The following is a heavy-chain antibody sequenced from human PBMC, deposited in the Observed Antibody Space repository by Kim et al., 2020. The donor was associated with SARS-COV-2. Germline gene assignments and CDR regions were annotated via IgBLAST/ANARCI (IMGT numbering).Heavy chain of an antibody. D-gene: IGHD1-26*01. CDR1: GFTFSDYS. CDR3: ARETSVGATWVDH. V-gene: IGHV3-21*01. Sequence: GGSLRLSCAASGFTFSDYSMSWVRQAPGKGLEWVSSISGSSNNYMYYANSVKGRFTISRDNAKKSVFLQVNSLRVEDTAVYFYARETSVGATWVDHWGQG. J-gene: IGHJ4*02. CDR2: ISGSSNNYM.